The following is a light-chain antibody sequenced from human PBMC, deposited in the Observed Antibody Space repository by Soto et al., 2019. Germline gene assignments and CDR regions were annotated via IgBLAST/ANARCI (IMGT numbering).Light chain of an antibody. CDR1: RRIFCRSNNKNY. CDR2: WAS. V-gene: IGKV4-1*01. J-gene: IGKJ1*01. Sequence: DIVLTQSPDSLVVSLRGGGIIICNCSRRIFCRSNNKNYLAWYQQKPGPPPKLLIYWASTRASGVPDRFSGSGSGTDFTLTITSLQAEDVAVYSCQQYYSAPTWTFGQGTKVDIK. CDR3: QQYYSAPTWT.